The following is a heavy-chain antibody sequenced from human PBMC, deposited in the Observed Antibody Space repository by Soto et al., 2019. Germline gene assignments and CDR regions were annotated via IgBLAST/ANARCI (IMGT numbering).Heavy chain of an antibody. CDR1: VASIITDNYV. CDR3: ARRRASDYGGNHHTYYFDR. D-gene: IGHD4-17*01. Sequence: AEALCLTCTVSVASIITDNYVWVWIRQSPRRGLELIGSISYSGRTYDNPSLQSRVTISIDASKNQFSLKLTSVTTADTAVYYCARRRASDYGGNHHTYYFDRWGQGAMVTVSS. CDR2: ISYSGRT. J-gene: IGHJ4*02. V-gene: IGHV4-39*01.